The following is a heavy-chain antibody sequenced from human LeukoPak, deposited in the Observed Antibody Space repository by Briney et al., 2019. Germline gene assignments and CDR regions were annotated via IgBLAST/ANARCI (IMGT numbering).Heavy chain of an antibody. V-gene: IGHV3-48*01. CDR2: ISSSSSTI. CDR3: AKDTGSGYDYFSYYFDY. D-gene: IGHD5-12*01. Sequence: GGSLRLSCAASGFTFSSYNMNWVRQAPGKGLEWVSYISSSSSTIYYADSVRGRFTISRDNSKNTLYLQMNSLRAEDTAVYYCAKDTGSGYDYFSYYFDYWGQGTLVTVSS. CDR1: GFTFSSYN. J-gene: IGHJ4*02.